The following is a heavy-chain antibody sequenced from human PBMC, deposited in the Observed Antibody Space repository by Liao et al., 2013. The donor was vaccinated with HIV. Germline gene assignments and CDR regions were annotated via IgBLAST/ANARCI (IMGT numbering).Heavy chain of an antibody. V-gene: IGHV4-34*01. CDR3: AKEDSTGYYYFDY. CDR2: INHSGST. Sequence: QVQLQQWGAGLLKPSETLSLTCAVSGASFSGYYWSWIRQPPGKGLEWIGEINHSGSTNYNPSLKSRVTISVDTSNNQFSLKLTSVTAADTAVYYCAKEDSTGYYYFDYWGQGTLVTVSS. CDR1: GASFSGYY. J-gene: IGHJ4*02. D-gene: IGHD3-9*01.